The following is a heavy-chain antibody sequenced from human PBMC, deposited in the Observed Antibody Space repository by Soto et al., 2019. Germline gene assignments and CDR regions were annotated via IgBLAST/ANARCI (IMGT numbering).Heavy chain of an antibody. V-gene: IGHV1-46*01. J-gene: IGHJ4*02. Sequence: ASVKVSCKSSGYTFTSYYIHWVRQAPGQGLEWMGIINPSGGSTSYAQKFQGRVTMTRDTSTSTVYMELSSLRSEDTAVYYCARDSYGYRPYFDYWGQGTLVTVSS. CDR2: INPSGGST. CDR3: ARDSYGYRPYFDY. CDR1: GYTFTSYY. D-gene: IGHD5-18*01.